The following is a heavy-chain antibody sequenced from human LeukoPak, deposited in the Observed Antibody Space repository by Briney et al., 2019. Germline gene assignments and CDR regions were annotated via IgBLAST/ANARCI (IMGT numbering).Heavy chain of an antibody. D-gene: IGHD6-13*01. CDR1: GYIFTRYW. V-gene: IGHV5-51*01. CDR3: ASPASWYGVY. CDR2: IYPGDSDT. J-gene: IGHJ4*02. Sequence: GESLKISCKGSGYIFTRYWIGWVRQMAGKGLEWMGIIYPGDSDTRYTPSFQRQATTSAATSISTAYLQCSSPNASDTAMYYSASPASWYGVYCGQGTLVTVSS.